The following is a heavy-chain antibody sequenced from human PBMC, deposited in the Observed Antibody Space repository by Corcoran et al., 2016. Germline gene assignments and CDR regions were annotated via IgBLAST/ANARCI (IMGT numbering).Heavy chain of an antibody. CDR1: GFTFSSYS. J-gene: IGHJ5*02. Sequence: EVQLVESGGGLVKPGGSLRLSCAASGFTFSSYSMNWVRQAPGKGLEWVSSISSSSSYIYYADSGKGRFTISRDHAKNSLYLQMNSLRAEDTAVYDGAGGGGVDYVWGSYRSTQNWVDPWGQGTLVTVSS. CDR3: AGGGGVDYVWGSYRSTQNWVDP. CDR2: ISSSSSYI. V-gene: IGHV3-21*02. D-gene: IGHD3-16*02.